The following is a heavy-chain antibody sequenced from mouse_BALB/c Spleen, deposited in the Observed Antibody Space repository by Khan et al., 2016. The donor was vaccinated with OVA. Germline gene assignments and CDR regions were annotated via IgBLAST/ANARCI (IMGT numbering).Heavy chain of an antibody. CDR1: GYTFTDYA. D-gene: IGHD2-3*01. CDR3: TRPAYDGYYDY. J-gene: IGHJ2*01. V-gene: IGHV1S137*01. CDR2: ISTYSGNT. Sequence: QVQLQQSGPELVRPGVSVKISCKGSGYTFTDYAMHWVKQSHAKSLEWIGLISTYSGNTNYKQKFKGKATMTVDKSSSTAYMELARLTSEDSAIXYCTRPAYDGYYDYWGQGTILTVSS.